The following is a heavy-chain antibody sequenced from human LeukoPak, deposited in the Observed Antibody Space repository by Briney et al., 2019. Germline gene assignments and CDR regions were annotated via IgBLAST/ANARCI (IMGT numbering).Heavy chain of an antibody. Sequence: GGSLRLSCAASGFTFSSYAMHWVRQAPGKGLEYVSAISSNGGSTYYANSVKGRFTISRDNSKNTLYLQMGSLRAEDTAVYYCARDSSLQGGLVDYWGQGTLVTVSS. V-gene: IGHV3-64*01. CDR3: ARDSSLQGGLVDY. CDR1: GFTFSSYA. J-gene: IGHJ4*02. D-gene: IGHD3-16*01. CDR2: ISSNGGST.